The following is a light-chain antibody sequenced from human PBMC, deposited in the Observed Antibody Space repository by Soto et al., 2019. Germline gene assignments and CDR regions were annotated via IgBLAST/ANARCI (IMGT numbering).Light chain of an antibody. J-gene: IGKJ1*01. Sequence: GDRVTITCRASQSISTYLAWYQQKPGKAPKLLIYDASSLEGGVPSRFSGSRSGTEFTLTISSLQPDDFAPYYCQQYESSSSWTFGQGTKVEIK. CDR1: QSISTY. V-gene: IGKV1-5*01. CDR3: QQYESSSSWT. CDR2: DAS.